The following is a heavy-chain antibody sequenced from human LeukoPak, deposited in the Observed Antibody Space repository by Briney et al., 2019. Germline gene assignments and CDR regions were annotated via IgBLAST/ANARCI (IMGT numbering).Heavy chain of an antibody. D-gene: IGHD3-3*01. Sequence: GGSLRLSCAASGFTFSNAWMSWVRQAPGKGLEWVGRIKSKTDGGTTDYAAPVKGRFTISRDDSKNTLYLQMNSLKTEDTAVYYCTTDLTVLRLLEWLYPPAFDIWGQGTMVTVSS. CDR2: IKSKTDGGTT. CDR1: GFTFSNAW. CDR3: TTDLTVLRLLEWLYPPAFDI. V-gene: IGHV3-15*01. J-gene: IGHJ3*02.